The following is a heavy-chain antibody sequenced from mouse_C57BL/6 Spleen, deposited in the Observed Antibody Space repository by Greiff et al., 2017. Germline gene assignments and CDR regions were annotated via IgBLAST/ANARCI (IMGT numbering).Heavy chain of an antibody. CDR1: GFSLTSYG. CDR3: ASYYYGSSYPLAY. V-gene: IGHV2-2*01. D-gene: IGHD1-1*01. Sequence: VQLQESGPGLVQPSQSLSITCTVSGFSLTSYGVHWVRQSPGKGLEWLGVIWSGGGTDYNAAFISRLSISKDNSKSQVFFKMNSLQADDTDIYYCASYYYGSSYPLAYWGQGTLVTVSA. J-gene: IGHJ3*01. CDR2: IWSGGGT.